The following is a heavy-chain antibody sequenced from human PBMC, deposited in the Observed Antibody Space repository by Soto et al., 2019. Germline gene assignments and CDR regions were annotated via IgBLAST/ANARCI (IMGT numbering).Heavy chain of an antibody. V-gene: IGHV3-30*09. Sequence: VQLVESGGGEVQPGRSLRLSCAASGFKYTDFALHWVRQAPGKGLEWVAIISYDGSDKYYADSVKGRFDISRDNPKNTLYLEMNTLTPEDTAVYFCARRAWDSYYAIDVWGQGTTVTVFS. CDR2: ISYDGSDK. D-gene: IGHD3-22*01. CDR1: GFKYTDFA. CDR3: ARRAWDSYYAIDV. J-gene: IGHJ6*02.